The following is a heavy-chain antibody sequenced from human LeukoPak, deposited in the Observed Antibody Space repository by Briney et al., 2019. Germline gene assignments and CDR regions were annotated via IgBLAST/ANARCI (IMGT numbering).Heavy chain of an antibody. CDR1: GFTFTTYW. J-gene: IGHJ4*02. Sequence: GGSLRLSCAASGFTFTTYWMTWVRQAPGEGLEWVGNIKEDGSEKYYVDSVKGRFTISRDNAKNSLYLQMHSLRAEDTAVYYCARDWPGYGGYDSWGQGTLVTGSS. D-gene: IGHD4-23*01. CDR2: IKEDGSEK. V-gene: IGHV3-7*01. CDR3: ARDWPGYGGYDS.